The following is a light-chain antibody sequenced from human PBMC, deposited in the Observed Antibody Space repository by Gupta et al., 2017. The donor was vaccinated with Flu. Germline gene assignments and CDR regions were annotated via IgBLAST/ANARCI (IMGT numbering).Light chain of an antibody. V-gene: IGKV1-8*01. CDR2: AAS. CDR3: QQYESYPLIT. Sequence: AIRMTQSPSSFSASTGDRVTITCRASQGISSYLAWYQQKPGKAPKLLIYAASTWQSGVPSRFSGSGYGKDLTLTISCRQSEDFATYYCQQYESYPLITFGQGTRLEIK. CDR1: QGISSY. J-gene: IGKJ5*01.